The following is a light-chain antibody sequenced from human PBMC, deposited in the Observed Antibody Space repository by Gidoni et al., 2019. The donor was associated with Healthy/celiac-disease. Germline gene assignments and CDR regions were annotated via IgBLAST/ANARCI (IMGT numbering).Light chain of an antibody. Sequence: IVLTQSPGTLSFSPGERAHLSCRASQNISSTSLAWYQQKPGQAPRLLIYGASNRATGIPDRFRGSGSGTDFTLTISRLEPEHFAVYYCQHYGSSPYSFGQGTKLEIK. CDR2: GAS. CDR3: QHYGSSPYS. CDR1: QNISSTS. J-gene: IGKJ2*03. V-gene: IGKV3-20*01.